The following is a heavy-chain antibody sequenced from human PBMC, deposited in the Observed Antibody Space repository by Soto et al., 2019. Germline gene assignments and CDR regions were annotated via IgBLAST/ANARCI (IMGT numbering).Heavy chain of an antibody. J-gene: IGHJ4*02. D-gene: IGHD5-18*01. V-gene: IGHV3-15*01. CDR3: ATVIRGYGYALS. Sequence: GGSLRLSCAASGFSFKNAWMSWVRQAPGKGLEWVGQIKSNTDGGTTDYAAPVKGRFTISRDDSKNTVYLQMNSLKTEDTGVYYCATVIRGYGYALSWGQGTQVTVSS. CDR1: GFSFKNAW. CDR2: IKSNTDGGTT.